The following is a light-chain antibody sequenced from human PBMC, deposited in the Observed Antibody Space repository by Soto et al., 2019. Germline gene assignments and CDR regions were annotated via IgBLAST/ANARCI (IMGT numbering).Light chain of an antibody. Sequence: DIQMTQSPSALSASVGDRVTITCRASQSIKTWLAWYQRKPGRAPNLLIYDASSLQSGVPSRFSGSGSGTDFTLTISCLQSEDFATYYCQQYYSYPRTFGQGTKVDIK. J-gene: IGKJ1*01. CDR2: DAS. V-gene: IGKV1-5*01. CDR1: QSIKTW. CDR3: QQYYSYPRT.